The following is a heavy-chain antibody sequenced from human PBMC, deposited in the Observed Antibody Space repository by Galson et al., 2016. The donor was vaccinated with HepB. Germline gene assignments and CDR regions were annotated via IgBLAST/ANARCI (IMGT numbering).Heavy chain of an antibody. CDR1: GFTFSSYG. CDR3: AKLHTDTIVGDV. Sequence: SLRLSCAASGFTFSSYGMHWVRQAPGKGLEWVAVILYDGSDKNYAESVKGRFTISRDNSKNTLYLQMNSMRVEDTAVYYCAKLHTDTIVGDVWGKGTTVTVPS. V-gene: IGHV3-30*18. CDR2: ILYDGSDK. J-gene: IGHJ6*04. D-gene: IGHD3-22*01.